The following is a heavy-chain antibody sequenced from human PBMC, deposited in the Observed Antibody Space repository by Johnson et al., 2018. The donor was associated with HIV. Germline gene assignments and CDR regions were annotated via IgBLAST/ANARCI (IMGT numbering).Heavy chain of an antibody. CDR1: GFTFNNYP. J-gene: IGHJ3*02. V-gene: IGHV3-30-3*01. Sequence: QMQLVESGGGLVQPGGSLRLSCAASGFTFNNYPMHWVRQAPGKGLEWVAVISYDGSNKYYAESVKGRFTISRDNSKNTLYLQMNSLRAGDTAVYYCARGGMGNAFDIWGQGTMVTVSS. D-gene: IGHD6-13*01. CDR2: ISYDGSNK. CDR3: ARGGMGNAFDI.